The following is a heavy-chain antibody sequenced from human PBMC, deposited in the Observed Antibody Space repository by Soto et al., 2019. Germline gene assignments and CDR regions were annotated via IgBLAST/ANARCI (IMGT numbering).Heavy chain of an antibody. CDR1: GGSISSYY. D-gene: IGHD5-18*01. V-gene: IGHV4-59*01. CDR2: IYYSGST. J-gene: IGHJ4*02. Sequence: QVQLQESGPGLVKPSETLSLTCTVSGGSISSYYWSWIRQPPGKGLEWIGYIYYSGSTNYNPSLKRRVTISVDTSKNQFSLKLSSVTAADTAVYYCATEGGDTAMGSIAYWGQGTLVTVSS. CDR3: ATEGGDTAMGSIAY.